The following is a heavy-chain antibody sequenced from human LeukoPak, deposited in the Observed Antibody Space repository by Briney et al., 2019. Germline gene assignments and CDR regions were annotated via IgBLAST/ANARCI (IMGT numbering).Heavy chain of an antibody. CDR2: IYYSGST. J-gene: IGHJ2*01. Sequence: SETLSLTCTVSGGSISSSSYYWGWIRQPPGKGLEWIGSIYYSGSTYYNPSLKSRVTISVDTSKNQFSLKLSSVTAADTAVYYCAKFGESSDWYFDLWGRGTLVTVSS. CDR3: AKFGESSDWYFDL. V-gene: IGHV4-39*01. CDR1: GGSISSSSYY. D-gene: IGHD3-10*01.